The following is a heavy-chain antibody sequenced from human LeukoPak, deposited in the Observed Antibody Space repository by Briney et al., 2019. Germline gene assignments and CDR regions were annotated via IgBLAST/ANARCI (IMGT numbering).Heavy chain of an antibody. D-gene: IGHD1-7*01. CDR2: INTYNGNT. CDR3: ARGGVRYNWNYVH. CDR1: GYTFTSFG. V-gene: IGHV1-18*01. Sequence: ASVKVSCKASGYTFTSFGISWVRQAPGQGLEWMGWINTYNGNTNYLQRLQGRVTMTTDTSTSTAYMELSRLRSDDTAVYYCARGGVRYNWNYVHWGQGTLVTVSS. J-gene: IGHJ4*02.